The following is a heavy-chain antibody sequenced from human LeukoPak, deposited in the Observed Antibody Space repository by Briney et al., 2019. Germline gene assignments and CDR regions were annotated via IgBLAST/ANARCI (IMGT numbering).Heavy chain of an antibody. D-gene: IGHD4-23*01. CDR1: GGSISSGDYY. CDR3: ARLTQITAWYIHY. CDR2: IYYSGST. J-gene: IGHJ4*02. Sequence: SQTLSLTCTVSGGSISSGDYYWSWIRQPPGKGLEWIGYIYYSGSTNYNPSLKSRVTMSVDTSKNQFSLKLSSVTAADTAVYYCARLTQITAWYIHYWGQGTLVTVSS. V-gene: IGHV4-30-4*08.